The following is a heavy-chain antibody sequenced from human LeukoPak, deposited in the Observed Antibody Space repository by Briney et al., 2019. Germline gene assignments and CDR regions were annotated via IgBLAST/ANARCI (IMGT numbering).Heavy chain of an antibody. V-gene: IGHV3-30-3*01. CDR3: ARETEYDSTYYFDY. CDR2: ISYDGSNK. Sequence: PGRSLRLSCAASGFTFSSYAMHWVRQAPGKGLEWVAVISYDGSNKYYADSVKGRFTISRDNSKNTLYLQMNSLRAEDTAVYYCARETEYDSTYYFDYWGQGTLVTVSS. J-gene: IGHJ4*02. D-gene: IGHD3-3*01. CDR1: GFTFSSYA.